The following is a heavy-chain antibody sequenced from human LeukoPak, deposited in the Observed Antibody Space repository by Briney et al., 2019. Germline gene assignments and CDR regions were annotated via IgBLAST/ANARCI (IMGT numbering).Heavy chain of an antibody. CDR2: ISSSSTI. V-gene: IGHV3-48*04. Sequence: GGSLRLSCAASGFTFSSYSMNWVRQAPGKGLEWVSYISSSSTIYYADSVKGRFTISRDNAKNSLYLQMNSLRAEDTAVYYCARSIVVVPAAPVGWFDPWGQGTLVTVSS. CDR1: GFTFSSYS. CDR3: ARSIVVVPAAPVGWFDP. D-gene: IGHD2-2*01. J-gene: IGHJ5*02.